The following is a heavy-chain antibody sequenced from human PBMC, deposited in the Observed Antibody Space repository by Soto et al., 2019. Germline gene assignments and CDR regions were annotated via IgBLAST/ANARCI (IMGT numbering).Heavy chain of an antibody. CDR3: VKDWVYDFWRGYAYDY. V-gene: IGHV3-64D*06. CDR2: ISTDGGTT. Sequence: EVQLVESGGGLVQPGGSLRLSCSASGFTFSSYVMHWVRQAPGKGLEYVSSISTDGGTTYYADSLKGRFTISRDNSKNTLYLQMSSLRPEDTAVYYCVKDWVYDFWRGYAYDYWGQGTLVTVSS. CDR1: GFTFSSYV. J-gene: IGHJ4*02. D-gene: IGHD3-3*01.